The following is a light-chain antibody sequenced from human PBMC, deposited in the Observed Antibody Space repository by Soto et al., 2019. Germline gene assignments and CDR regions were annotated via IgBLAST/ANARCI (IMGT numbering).Light chain of an antibody. Sequence: EIVWTQSPATLSLSPGERATVSCRASQSVSSYLAWYQQKPGQAPRLLMYDASNRTTGIPARFSGSGSGTDFTLTISSLEPEDFAVYYCQQRSNWPRTFGQRSKADI. CDR3: QQRSNWPRT. CDR2: DAS. V-gene: IGKV3-11*01. CDR1: QSVSSY. J-gene: IGKJ1*01.